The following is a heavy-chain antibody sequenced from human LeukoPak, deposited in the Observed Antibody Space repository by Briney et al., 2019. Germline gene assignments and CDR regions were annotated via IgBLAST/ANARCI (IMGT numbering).Heavy chain of an antibody. Sequence: GGSLRLSCAASGFTFDDYAMHWVRQAPGKGLEWVSLISWDGGSTYYADSVKGRFTISRDNSKNSLYLQMNSLRAEDTALYYCAKDNYDFWSGYHSYYMDVWGRGTTVTVSS. CDR2: ISWDGGST. CDR3: AKDNYDFWSGYHSYYMDV. D-gene: IGHD3-3*01. J-gene: IGHJ6*03. V-gene: IGHV3-43D*03. CDR1: GFTFDDYA.